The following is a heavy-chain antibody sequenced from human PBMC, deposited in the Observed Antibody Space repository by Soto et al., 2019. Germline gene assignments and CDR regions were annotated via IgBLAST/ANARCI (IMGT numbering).Heavy chain of an antibody. Sequence: SETLSLTCTVSGGSISSGDYYWSWIRQPPGKGLEWIGYIYYSGRTYSNPSHKSRANLSVDTSKNQFSLKMSSVTAADTAVYSCAREWLQFDYWGQGTRVTFSS. V-gene: IGHV4-30-4*08. CDR1: GGSISSGDYY. CDR3: AREWLQFDY. J-gene: IGHJ4*02. D-gene: IGHD3-3*01. CDR2: IYYSGRT.